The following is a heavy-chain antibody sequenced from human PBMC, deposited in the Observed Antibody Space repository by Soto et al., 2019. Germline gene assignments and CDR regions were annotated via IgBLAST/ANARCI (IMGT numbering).Heavy chain of an antibody. J-gene: IGHJ4*02. CDR2: IYHSGTT. CDR3: ARHVAVPRTRGFDY. CDR1: GGSISDNW. Sequence: QVQLQESGPGLVKPSGTLSLTCAVAGGSISDNWWSWVRQAPGKGLEWIGAIYHSGTTYYNPSLKGRVIILVDKSAGQISLTLSSVTAADTAVYYCARHVAVPRTRGFDYWGQGALVAVSS. D-gene: IGHD2-15*01. V-gene: IGHV4-4*02.